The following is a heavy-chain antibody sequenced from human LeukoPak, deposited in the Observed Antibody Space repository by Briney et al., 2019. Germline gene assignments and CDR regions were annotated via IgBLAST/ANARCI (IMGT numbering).Heavy chain of an antibody. D-gene: IGHD2-2*01. CDR3: AREAKVVVVVPAATEYAFDI. Sequence: EASVKVSCKASGYTFTGYYMHWVRQAPGQGLEWMGWINPNSGGTNYAQKFQGRVTMTRDTSISTAYMELSRLRSDDTAVYYCAREAKVVVVVPAATEYAFDIWGQGTMVTVSS. CDR1: GYTFTGYY. J-gene: IGHJ3*02. CDR2: INPNSGGT. V-gene: IGHV1-2*02.